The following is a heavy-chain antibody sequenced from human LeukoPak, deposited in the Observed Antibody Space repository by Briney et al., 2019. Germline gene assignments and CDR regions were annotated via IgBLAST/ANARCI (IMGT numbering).Heavy chain of an antibody. CDR3: ANLARPLDY. D-gene: IGHD6-6*01. J-gene: IGHJ4*02. CDR1: GFTFSSYG. V-gene: IGHV3-30*02. Sequence: PGGSLRLSCAASGFTFSSYGMHWVRQAPGKGLEWVAFIRYDGSNKYYADSVKGRFTIPRDNSKNTLYLQMNSLKPEDTAVYYCANLARPLDYWGQGALVTVSS. CDR2: IRYDGSNK.